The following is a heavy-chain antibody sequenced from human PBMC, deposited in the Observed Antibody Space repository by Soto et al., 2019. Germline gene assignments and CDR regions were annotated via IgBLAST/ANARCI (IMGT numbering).Heavy chain of an antibody. CDR3: ATRPKSREWLPYFDY. CDR2: IFYTGNT. V-gene: IGHV4-61*08. D-gene: IGHD6-19*01. CDR1: GGSISSGGYS. Sequence: SETLSLTCAVSGGSISSGGYSWSRIRQPPGKGLEWIGYIFYTGNTNYNPSLKSRATISLDSSKNQFSLKLSSVTAADTAVYYCATRPKSREWLPYFDYWSQGTLVTVS. J-gene: IGHJ4*02.